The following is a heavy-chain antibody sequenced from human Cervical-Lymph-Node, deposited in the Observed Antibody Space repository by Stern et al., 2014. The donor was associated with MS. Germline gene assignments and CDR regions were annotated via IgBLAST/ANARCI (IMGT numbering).Heavy chain of an antibody. V-gene: IGHV3-64*01. J-gene: IGHJ4*02. Sequence: EVQLVESGGGLVQPGGSLRLSCVGSGFTFSNYIIQWVRQAPGKGLEYVSSISSDGGSTYYPNSVKGRFTVSRDNSKNTVYLQMGSLRDEDMAVYYCATAAKNNWQYWGQGTLVTVSS. CDR2: ISSDGGST. CDR3: ATAAKNNWQY. D-gene: IGHD1-1*01. CDR1: GFTFSNYI.